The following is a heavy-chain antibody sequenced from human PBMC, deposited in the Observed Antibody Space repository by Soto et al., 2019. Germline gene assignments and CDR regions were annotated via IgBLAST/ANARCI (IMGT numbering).Heavy chain of an antibody. CDR3: ARDWTDSSGYYVYFDY. D-gene: IGHD3-22*01. J-gene: IGHJ4*02. Sequence: QVQLVQSGAEVKKPGSSVKVSCKASGGTFSSYAISWVRQAPGQGLEWMGGIIPIFGTANYVQKFQGRVTITADESTSTDYMELSSLRSEDAAVYYCARDWTDSSGYYVYFDYWGQGPLVTVSS. CDR1: GGTFSSYA. V-gene: IGHV1-69*01. CDR2: IIPIFGTA.